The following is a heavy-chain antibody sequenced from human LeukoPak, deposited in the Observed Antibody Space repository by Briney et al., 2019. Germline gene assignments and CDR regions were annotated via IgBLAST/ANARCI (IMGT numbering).Heavy chain of an antibody. CDR1: GYTFTGYY. J-gene: IGHJ4*02. V-gene: IGHV1-2*02. CDR3: ARQRGSYNWSYDY. Sequence: ASVKVSCKASGYTFTGYYMHWVRQALGQGLEWMGWINPNSGGTNYAQKFQGRVTTTRDTSISTAYMELSRLRSDDTAVYYCARQRGSYNWSYDYWGQGTLVTVSS. D-gene: IGHD1-26*01. CDR2: INPNSGGT.